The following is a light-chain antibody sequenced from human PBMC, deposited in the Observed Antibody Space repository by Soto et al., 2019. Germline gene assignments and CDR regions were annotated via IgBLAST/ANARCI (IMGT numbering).Light chain of an antibody. CDR3: QQYGSSPT. Sequence: EIVLTQSPGTLSLSPGERATLSCRASQSVSSSYLAWYQQKPGQAPRLLIYGASSRATGIPDRFSGSGSGTGFTLTISRLEPEDFAVYYCQQYGSSPTF. V-gene: IGKV3-20*01. J-gene: IGKJ1*01. CDR2: GAS. CDR1: QSVSSSY.